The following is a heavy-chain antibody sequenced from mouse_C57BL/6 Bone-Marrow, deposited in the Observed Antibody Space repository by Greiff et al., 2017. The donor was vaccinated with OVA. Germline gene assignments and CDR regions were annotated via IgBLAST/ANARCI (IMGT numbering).Heavy chain of an antibody. CDR3: ARGRGLDY. J-gene: IGHJ2*01. Sequence: LVESGPGLVQPSQSLSITCTVSGFSLTSYGVHWVRQSPGKGLEWLGVIWSGGSTDYNAAFISRLSISKDNSKSQVFFKMNSLQADDTAIYYCARGRGLDYWGQGTTLTVSS. CDR1: GFSLTSYG. V-gene: IGHV2-2*01. CDR2: IWSGGST.